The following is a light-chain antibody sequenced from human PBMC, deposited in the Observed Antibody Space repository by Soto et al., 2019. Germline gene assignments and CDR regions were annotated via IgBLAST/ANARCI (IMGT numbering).Light chain of an antibody. J-gene: IGLJ2*01. Sequence: QSALTQPPSASGSPGQSVTITCSGTSSDVGEENYVSCYQQHPGKVPKLILYEVSKRPSGVPDRFSGSRSGNTASLTVSGLQAEDEADYYCSSFAGSPVVFGGGTQLTVL. CDR2: EVS. CDR1: SSDVGEENY. V-gene: IGLV2-8*01. CDR3: SSFAGSPVV.